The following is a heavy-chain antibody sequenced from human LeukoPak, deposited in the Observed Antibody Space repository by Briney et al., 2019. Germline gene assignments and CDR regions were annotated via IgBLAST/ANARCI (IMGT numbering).Heavy chain of an antibody. J-gene: IGHJ4*02. CDR1: GVSISSGSYY. CDR3: ARGEYDSSAYWGYYFEN. CDR2: IYSSGST. Sequence: SETLSLTCTVSGVSISSGSYYWSSVRQPAGKGLEWIGRIYSSGSTNYSPSFKSRVTISVDTSKNQFSLNPSSVTAAGTAGYYCARGEYDSSAYWGYYFENWGQGTLVTVSS. V-gene: IGHV4-61*02. D-gene: IGHD3-22*01.